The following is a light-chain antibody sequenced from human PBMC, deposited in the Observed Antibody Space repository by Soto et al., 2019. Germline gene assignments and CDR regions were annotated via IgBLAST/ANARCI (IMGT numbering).Light chain of an antibody. J-gene: IGKJ1*01. V-gene: IGKV3-11*01. CDR2: DTS. CDR3: QQSYSTPQT. CDR1: QTVSSK. Sequence: DIVMTQSPATLSSSPGERATLSCRASQTVSSKLAWYQHKPGQAPRLLIYDTSNRATGIPARFSGSGSGTDFTLTISSLQPEDFATYYCQQSYSTPQTFGQGTKVDIK.